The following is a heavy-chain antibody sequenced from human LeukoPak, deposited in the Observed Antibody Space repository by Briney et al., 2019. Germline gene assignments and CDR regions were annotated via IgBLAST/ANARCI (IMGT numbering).Heavy chain of an antibody. CDR1: GGSITSSSYY. CDR2: IYYGGST. CDR3: ARAGRDIVVVPSGFDI. J-gene: IGHJ3*02. Sequence: SETLSLTCTVSGGSITSSSYYWGWIRQPPGKGPEWIGSIYYGGSTNYNPSLKSRVTISVDRSKNQFSLKLSSVTAADTAVYYCARAGRDIVVVPSGFDIWGQGTMVTVSS. V-gene: IGHV4-39*07. D-gene: IGHD2-2*01.